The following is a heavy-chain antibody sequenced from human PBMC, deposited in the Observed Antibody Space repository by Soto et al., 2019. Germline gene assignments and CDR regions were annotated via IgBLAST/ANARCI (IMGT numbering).Heavy chain of an antibody. CDR2: INSDGSST. CDR3: ARDLQGYDILTGYYSGGMDV. V-gene: IGHV3-74*01. Sequence: PGGSLRLSCAASGFTFSSYLMHWVRQAPGKGLVWVSRINSDGSSTSYADSVKGRFTISRDNAKNTLYLQMNSLRAEDTAVYYCARDLQGYDILTGYYSGGMDVWGQGTTVTVSS. D-gene: IGHD3-9*01. CDR1: GFTFSSYL. J-gene: IGHJ6*02.